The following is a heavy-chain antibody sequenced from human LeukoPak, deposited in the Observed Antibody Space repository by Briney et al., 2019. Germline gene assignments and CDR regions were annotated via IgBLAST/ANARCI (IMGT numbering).Heavy chain of an antibody. D-gene: IGHD1-26*01. CDR1: GGTISSYY. Sequence: PSETLSLTCPVSGGTISSYYWSWIRQPAGKGLEWIGRIYTSGSTNYNPSLKSRFTMSVDTSKNQFYLKLSSVTAADTAVYYCARDDSYGGSYRLPDVWGKGTTVTVSS. CDR2: IYTSGST. V-gene: IGHV4-4*07. CDR3: ARDDSYGGSYRLPDV. J-gene: IGHJ6*04.